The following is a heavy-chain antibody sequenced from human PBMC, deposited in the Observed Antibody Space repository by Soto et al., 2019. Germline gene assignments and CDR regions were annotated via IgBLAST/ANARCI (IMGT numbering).Heavy chain of an antibody. CDR3: ARAQAAYYFDY. D-gene: IGHD2-15*01. V-gene: IGHV4-59*13. J-gene: IGHJ4*02. CDR1: GGSISGYS. Sequence: SETLSLTCTVSGGSISGYSWSWIRQSPGKGLEWIGYIYYSGSTNYNPSLKSRVTISVDTSKNRFSLKLSSVTVADSAVYYCARAQAAYYFDYWGQGTVVTVSS. CDR2: IYYSGST.